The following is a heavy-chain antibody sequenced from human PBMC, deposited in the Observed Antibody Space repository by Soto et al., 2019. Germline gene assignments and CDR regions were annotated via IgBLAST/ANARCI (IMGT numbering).Heavy chain of an antibody. Sequence: SETLSLTCTVSGGSISSSSYYWGWIRQPPGKGLEWIGSIYYSGSTYYNPSLKSRVTISVDTPKNQFSLKLSSVTAADTAVYYCARLTVLYCSSNRCYKFYKAMPYYYGMDVWGQGTTVTVSS. V-gene: IGHV4-39*01. CDR2: IYYSGST. D-gene: IGHD2-2*01. J-gene: IGHJ6*02. CDR1: GGSISSSSYY. CDR3: ARLTVLYCSSNRCYKFYKAMPYYYGMDV.